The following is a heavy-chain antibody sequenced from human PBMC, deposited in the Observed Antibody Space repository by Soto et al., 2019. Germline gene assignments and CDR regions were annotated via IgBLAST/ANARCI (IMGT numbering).Heavy chain of an antibody. CDR2: INHSGST. J-gene: IGHJ4*02. D-gene: IGHD3-3*01. Sequence: SETLSLTCAVYGGSFSGYYWSWIRQPPGKGLEWIGEINHSGSTNYNPSLKSRVTISVDTSKNQFSLKLSSVTAADTAVYYCASNLYYDFWSGYPLWSQGTLVTVSS. CDR3: ASNLYYDFWSGYPL. V-gene: IGHV4-34*01. CDR1: GGSFSGYY.